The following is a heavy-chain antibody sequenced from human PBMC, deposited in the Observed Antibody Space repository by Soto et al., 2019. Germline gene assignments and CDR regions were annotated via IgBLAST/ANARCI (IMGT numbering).Heavy chain of an antibody. J-gene: IGHJ5*02. CDR1: GGSISSSSYY. CDR3: ARDGVAPHAGFDP. V-gene: IGHV4-39*02. Sequence: QLQLQESGPGLVKPSETLSLTCTVSGGSISSSSYYWGWIRQPPGKGLEWIGSIYYSGSTYYNPSLKSRVTISVDTSKNQFSLKLSSVSAADTAVYYCARDGVAPHAGFDPWGQGTLVTVSS. CDR2: IYYSGST. D-gene: IGHD2-15*01.